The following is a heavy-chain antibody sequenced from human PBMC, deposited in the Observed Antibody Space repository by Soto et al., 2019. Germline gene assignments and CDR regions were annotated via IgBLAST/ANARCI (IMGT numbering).Heavy chain of an antibody. CDR3: GRDDYGIFPY. CDR2: IDPKNGGT. J-gene: IGHJ4*02. CDR1: GYSISAYY. D-gene: IGHD3-10*01. Sequence: QVQLVQSGTEVKKPGASVKVSCQASGYSISAYYIHWVRQAPGQGLEWMGWIDPKNGGTDAAQKFQGRLTRTRDTAISTGDMDRSGLTSDDTARYYCGRDDYGIFPYWGQGSLVTVSS. V-gene: IGHV1-2*02.